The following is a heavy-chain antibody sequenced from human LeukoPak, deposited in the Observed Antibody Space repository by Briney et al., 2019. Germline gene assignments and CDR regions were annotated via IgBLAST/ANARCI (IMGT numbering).Heavy chain of an antibody. D-gene: IGHD7-27*01. J-gene: IGHJ3*02. CDR2: IKQDGSEK. CDR3: ARDPLNWGSPTSGAFDI. CDR1: GFTFSSYW. V-gene: IGHV3-7*01. Sequence: PGGSLRLSCAASGFTFSSYWMSWVRQAPGKGLEGLANIKQDGSEKYYVDSVKGRFTISRDNAKNSLYLQMNSLRAEDTAVYYCARDPLNWGSPTSGAFDIWGQGTMVTVSS.